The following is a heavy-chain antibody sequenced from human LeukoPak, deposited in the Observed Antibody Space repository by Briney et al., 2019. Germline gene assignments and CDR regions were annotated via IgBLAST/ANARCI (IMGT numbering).Heavy chain of an antibody. CDR2: IRYDGSNK. J-gene: IGHJ4*02. Sequence: GGSLRLSCAASGFTFSSYGMHWVRQAPGKGLEWVAVIRYDGSNKYYADSVKGRFTISRDNSKNTLYLQMNSLRAEDTAVYYCAKDRSMHQLLSDYWGQGTLVTVSS. CDR3: AKDRSMHQLLSDY. V-gene: IGHV3-30*02. CDR1: GFTFSSYG. D-gene: IGHD2-2*01.